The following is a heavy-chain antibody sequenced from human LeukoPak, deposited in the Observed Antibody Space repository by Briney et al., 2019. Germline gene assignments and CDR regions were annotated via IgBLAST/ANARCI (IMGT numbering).Heavy chain of an antibody. CDR3: VAAAVAVDC. Sequence: SQTLSLACAVSGDSVSSNSAAWHWIRQSPSRGLEWLGRTYYKSKWYDDYALSVKSRITINPDTSENQFSLKLTSVTAADTAVYYCVAAAVAVDCWGRGTLVTVSS. V-gene: IGHV6-1*01. J-gene: IGHJ4*02. CDR2: TYYKSKWYD. CDR1: GDSVSSNSAA. D-gene: IGHD6-19*01.